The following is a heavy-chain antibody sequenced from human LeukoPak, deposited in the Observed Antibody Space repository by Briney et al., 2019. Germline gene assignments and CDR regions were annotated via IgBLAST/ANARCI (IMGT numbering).Heavy chain of an antibody. V-gene: IGHV3-33*08. CDR1: AFAFSNHA. J-gene: IGHJ4*02. CDR3: ARLYSSSEY. Sequence: GGSLRLSCTASAFAFSNHAMSWVRQAPGKGLEWVAVIWYDGSNKYYADSVKGRFTISRDNSKNTLYLQMNSLRAEDTAVYYCARLYSSSEYWGQGTLVTVSS. CDR2: IWYDGSNK. D-gene: IGHD6-6*01.